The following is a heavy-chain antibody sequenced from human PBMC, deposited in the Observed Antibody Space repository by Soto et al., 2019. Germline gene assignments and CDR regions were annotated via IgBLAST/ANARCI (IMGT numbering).Heavy chain of an antibody. V-gene: IGHV4-61*01. D-gene: IGHD6-13*01. Sequence: SETLSLTCTVSGGSVSSGSYYWSWIRQPPGKGLEWIGYIYYSGSTNYNPSLKSRVTISVDTSKNQFSLKLSSVTAADTAVYYCARVTGYSSSRDYYYYYGMDVWGQGTTVTVSS. J-gene: IGHJ6*02. CDR1: GGSVSSGSYY. CDR3: ARVTGYSSSRDYYYYYGMDV. CDR2: IYYSGST.